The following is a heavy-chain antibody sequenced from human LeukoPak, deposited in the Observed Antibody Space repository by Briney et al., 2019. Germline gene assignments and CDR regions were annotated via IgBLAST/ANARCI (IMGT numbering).Heavy chain of an antibody. CDR2: IYSGGST. CDR3: AREGYGYFDY. J-gene: IGHJ4*02. CDR1: GFTFSSYG. V-gene: IGHV3-53*01. D-gene: IGHD2-15*01. Sequence: PGGSLRLSCAASGFTFSSYGMHWVRQAPGKGLEWVSVIYSGGSTYYADSVKGRFTISRDNSKNTLYLQMNSLRAEDTAVYYCAREGYGYFDYWGQGTLVTVSS.